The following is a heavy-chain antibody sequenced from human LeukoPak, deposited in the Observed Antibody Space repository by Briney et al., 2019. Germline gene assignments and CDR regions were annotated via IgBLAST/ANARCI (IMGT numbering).Heavy chain of an antibody. V-gene: IGHV4-39*07. Sequence: TSETLSLTCTVSGGSISSSSYYWGWIRQPPGKGLEWIGSIYYSGSTYYNPSLKSRVTISVDTSKNQFSLKLSSVTAADTAVYYCARDREFGELVYWGQGTLVTVSS. CDR1: GGSISSSSYY. D-gene: IGHD3-10*01. CDR2: IYYSGST. CDR3: ARDREFGELVY. J-gene: IGHJ4*02.